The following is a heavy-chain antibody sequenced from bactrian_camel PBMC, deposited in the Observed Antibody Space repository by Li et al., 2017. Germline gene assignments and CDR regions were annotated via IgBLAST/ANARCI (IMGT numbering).Heavy chain of an antibody. Sequence: DVQLVESGGGSVQAGGSLKLSCVVSGYEYCIFGMRWHRQAPGKEREVVSTISRAGTTTYADSVKGRFSVSQDSSKHTLYLQMNSLKSDDTAMYYCECRGQRDDYWGQGTQVTVS. CDR3: ECRGQRDDY. J-gene: IGHJ4*01. V-gene: IGHV3S67*01. CDR1: GYEYCIFG. CDR2: ISRAGTT.